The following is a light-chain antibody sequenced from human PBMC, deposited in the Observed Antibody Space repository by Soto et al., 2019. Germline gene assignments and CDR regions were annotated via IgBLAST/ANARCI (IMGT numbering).Light chain of an antibody. Sequence: QSVLTQPPSASGSPGQSVTISFTGTSSDVGGYNYVSWYQQHPGKAPKLIIYEVNKRHSGVPDRFSGSKSGNTASLTVSGLQAEDEADYYCSSYAGSSIYVFGTGTKLTVL. V-gene: IGLV2-8*01. CDR2: EVN. CDR3: SSYAGSSIYV. J-gene: IGLJ1*01. CDR1: SSDVGGYNY.